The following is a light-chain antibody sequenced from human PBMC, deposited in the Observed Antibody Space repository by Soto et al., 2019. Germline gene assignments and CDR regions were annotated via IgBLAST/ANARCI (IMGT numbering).Light chain of an antibody. V-gene: IGKV3-15*01. CDR3: QQYNNWPPPT. CDR1: QSVSSN. J-gene: IGKJ1*01. CDR2: GAS. Sequence: EIVMTQSPATLSLSPGERATLSCRASQSVSSNLAWYQQKPGQAPRLLIYGASTRATGIPARFSGSGSGTEVTLTISSLQSEDYAVYYCQQYNNWPPPTFGQGTKVEIK.